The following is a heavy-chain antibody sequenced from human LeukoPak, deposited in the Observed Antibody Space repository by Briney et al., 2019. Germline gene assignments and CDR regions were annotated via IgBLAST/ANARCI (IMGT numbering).Heavy chain of an antibody. CDR2: ISNSGST. D-gene: IGHD3-3*01. Sequence: PSETLSLTCTVSGGSISCSYWSWIRQPPGKGLEWIGYISNSGSTNYNPSLKSRLTISVDMSKNQISLDLTSVTAGDTAVYYCARAQYDGFSSGYSGGYYYMDVWGKGTTVSVSS. J-gene: IGHJ6*03. V-gene: IGHV4-59*01. CDR3: ARAQYDGFSSGYSGGYYYMDV. CDR1: GGSISCSY.